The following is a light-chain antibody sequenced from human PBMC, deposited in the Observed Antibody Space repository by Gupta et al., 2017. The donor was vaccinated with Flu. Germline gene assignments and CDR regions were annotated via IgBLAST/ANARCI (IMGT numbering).Light chain of an antibody. CDR2: LGS. Sequence: EIVMTQSPFSLPVTPGEPASISCRSSRSLLHSNGYNYLDWYLQKPGQSPQLLVYLGSNRASGVPDRFSGSGSGTDFTLKITRVEAEDVGVYYCRQALQEPLTFGGWTKVEIK. V-gene: IGKV2-28*01. J-gene: IGKJ4*01. CDR1: RSLLHSNGYNY. CDR3: RQALQEPLT.